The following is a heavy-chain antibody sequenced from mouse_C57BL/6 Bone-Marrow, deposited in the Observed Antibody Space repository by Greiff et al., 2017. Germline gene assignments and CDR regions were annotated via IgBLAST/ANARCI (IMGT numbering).Heavy chain of an antibody. J-gene: IGHJ4*01. V-gene: IGHV1-81*01. CDR2: IYPRSGNT. D-gene: IGHD1-1*01. Sequence: QFQLQQSGAELARPGASVKLSCKASGYTFTSYGISWVKQRTGQGLEWIGEIYPRSGNTYYNEKFKGKATLTADKSSSTAYMELRSLTSEDSAVYFCARGYYGSSPFYYAMDYWGQGTSVTVSS. CDR3: ARGYYGSSPFYYAMDY. CDR1: GYTFTSYG.